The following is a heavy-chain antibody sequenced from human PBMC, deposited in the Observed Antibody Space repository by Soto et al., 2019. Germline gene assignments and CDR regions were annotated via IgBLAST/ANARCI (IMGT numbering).Heavy chain of an antibody. CDR1: GGSISSGGYS. D-gene: IGHD2-21*02. J-gene: IGHJ4*02. CDR3: ARDERDDSALRY. V-gene: IGHV4-30-2*01. CDR2: IYHSGST. Sequence: TSETLSLTCAVSGGSISSGGYSWNWIRQPPGKGLEWIGYIYHSGSTFYSPSLKSRVTISVDGSKNQFFLKLSSVTAADTAVYYCARDERDDSALRYWGQGALVTVS.